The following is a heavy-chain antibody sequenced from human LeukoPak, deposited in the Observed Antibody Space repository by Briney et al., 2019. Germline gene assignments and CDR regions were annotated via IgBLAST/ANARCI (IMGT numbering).Heavy chain of an antibody. CDR1: GGPFSGYY. D-gene: IGHD2-2*01. Sequence: SETLSLTCAVYGGPFSGYYWSWIRQPPGKGLEWIGEINHSGSTNYNPSLKSRVTISVDTSKNQFSLKLSSVTAADTAVYYCARVDYDCSSTSCYLGDFDYWGQGTLVTVSS. CDR3: ARVDYDCSSTSCYLGDFDY. V-gene: IGHV4-34*01. CDR2: INHSGST. J-gene: IGHJ4*02.